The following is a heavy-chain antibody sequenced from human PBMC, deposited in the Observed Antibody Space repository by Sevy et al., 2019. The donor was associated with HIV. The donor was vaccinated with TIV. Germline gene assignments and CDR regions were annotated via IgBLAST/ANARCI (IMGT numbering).Heavy chain of an antibody. V-gene: IGHV3-21*01. CDR2: ITSSSNYI. J-gene: IGHJ3*02. Sequence: GGSLRLSCAASGFTFSTYNMNWVRQPPGKGLEWVSSITSSSNYIYYADSLKGRFTISRDNAKNSLYLQMNSLRAEDTAVHYCARSWEQKLHDVFDIWGQGTMVTVSS. D-gene: IGHD6-13*01. CDR1: GFTFSTYN. CDR3: ARSWEQKLHDVFDI.